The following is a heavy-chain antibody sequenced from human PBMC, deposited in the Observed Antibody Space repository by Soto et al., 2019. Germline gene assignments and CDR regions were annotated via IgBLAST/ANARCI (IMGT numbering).Heavy chain of an antibody. CDR3: ASHGYARYGIDV. V-gene: IGHV4-30-4*01. CDR2: IYYSGST. CDR1: GGSISSGDYY. J-gene: IGHJ6*02. D-gene: IGHD5-12*01. Sequence: SETLSLTCTVSGGSISSGDYYWSWIRQPPGKGLEWIGYIYYSGSTYYNPSLKSRVTISVDTSKNQFSLKLSSVTAADTAVYYCASHGYARYGIDVWGQGTTVTVSS.